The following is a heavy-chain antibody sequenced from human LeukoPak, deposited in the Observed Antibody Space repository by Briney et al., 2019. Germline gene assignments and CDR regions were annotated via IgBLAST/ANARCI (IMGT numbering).Heavy chain of an antibody. D-gene: IGHD6-19*01. J-gene: IGHJ4*02. CDR1: GGSISSSSYY. V-gene: IGHV4-39*01. CDR3: ARPYSSGWYGDFDY. Sequence: SETLSLTCTVSGGSISSSSYYWGWIRQPPGKGLEWIGSIYYSGSTYYNPSLKSRVTISVDTSKNQFSLKLSSVTAADTAVYYCARPYSSGWYGDFDYWGQGALVTVSS. CDR2: IYYSGST.